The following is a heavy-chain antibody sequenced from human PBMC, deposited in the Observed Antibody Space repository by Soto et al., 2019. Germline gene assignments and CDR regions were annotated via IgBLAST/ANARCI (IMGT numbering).Heavy chain of an antibody. Sequence: PWGSLRLSCAASGFTVSSNYMSWVRQAPGKGLEWVSVIYSGGSTYYADSVKGRFTISRDNSKNTLYLQMNSLRAEDTAVYYCARDSAARSYYYYYGMDVWGQGTTVTVSS. CDR1: GFTVSSNY. D-gene: IGHD6-6*01. V-gene: IGHV3-53*01. CDR3: ARDSAARSYYYYYGMDV. CDR2: IYSGGST. J-gene: IGHJ6*02.